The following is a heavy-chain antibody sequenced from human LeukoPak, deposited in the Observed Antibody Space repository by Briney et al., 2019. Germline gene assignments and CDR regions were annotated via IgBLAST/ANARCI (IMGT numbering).Heavy chain of an antibody. J-gene: IGHJ4*02. CDR3: ARGTSGRNYFFDY. V-gene: IGHV3-48*03. D-gene: IGHD1-26*01. CDR2: ISSSTGVTI. CDR1: GFTFSNYE. Sequence: PGGSLRLSCAASGFTFSNYEMNWVRQAPGKGLEWVSYISSSTGVTIYYADSVKGRFTISRDNAKNSLYLQMNSLGAGDTAVYYCARGTSGRNYFFDYWGQGTLVSVSS.